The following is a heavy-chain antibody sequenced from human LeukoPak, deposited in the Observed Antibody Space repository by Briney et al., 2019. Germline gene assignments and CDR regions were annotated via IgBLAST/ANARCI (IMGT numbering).Heavy chain of an antibody. CDR2: INPNSGGT. D-gene: IGHD3-22*01. CDR1: GYTFTGYY. V-gene: IGHV1-2*04. CDR3: ARSYYDSSGYCQLDY. Sequence: ASVKVSCKASGYTFTGYYMHWVRQAPGQGLEWMGWINPNSGGTNYAQKFQGWVTMTRDTSISTAYMELSRLRSDDTAVYYCARSYYDSSGYCQLDYWGQGTLVTVSS. J-gene: IGHJ4*02.